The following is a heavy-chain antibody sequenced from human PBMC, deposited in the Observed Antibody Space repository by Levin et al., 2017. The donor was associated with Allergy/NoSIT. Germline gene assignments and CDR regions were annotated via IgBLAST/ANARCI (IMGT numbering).Heavy chain of an antibody. J-gene: IGHJ6*02. Sequence: GGSLRLSCAASGFTFSSYAMHWVRQAPGKGLEWVAVMSYDGNNQYYADSVKGRFGISRDNSKNTLHLQMNSLRPEDTAVYYCARDGEYYDFWSGHYTGGNGMDGWGQGTTVTVSS. CDR1: GFTFSSYA. CDR3: ARDGEYYDFWSGHYTGGNGMDG. V-gene: IGHV3-30*09. CDR2: MSYDGNNQ. D-gene: IGHD3-3*01.